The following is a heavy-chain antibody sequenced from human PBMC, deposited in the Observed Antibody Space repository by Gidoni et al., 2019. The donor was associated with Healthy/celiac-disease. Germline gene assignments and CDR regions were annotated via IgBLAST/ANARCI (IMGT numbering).Heavy chain of an antibody. J-gene: IGHJ6*02. Sequence: QLQLQESGPGLVKPSETLSLTYTVSGGSISSSRYYWGWIRQPPGKGLEWIGSIYYSGSTYYNPSLKSRVTISVDTSKNQFSLKLSSVTAADTAVYYCAGPESNNWNDDPNYYYYGMDVWGQGTTVTVSS. CDR3: AGPESNNWNDDPNYYYYGMDV. V-gene: IGHV4-39*01. D-gene: IGHD1-1*01. CDR1: GGSISSSRYY. CDR2: IYYSGST.